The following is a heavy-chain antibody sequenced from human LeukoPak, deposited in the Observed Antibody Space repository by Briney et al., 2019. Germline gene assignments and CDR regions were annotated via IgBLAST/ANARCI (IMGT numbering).Heavy chain of an antibody. CDR3: AKVQSDIVGAMFFSFDV. J-gene: IGHJ3*01. CDR1: GFTFNSYS. CDR2: IIGSGSEM. V-gene: IGHV3-21*06. D-gene: IGHD1-26*01. Sequence: PGGSLRLSCGGSGFTFNSYSMNWVRQAPGKGLEWVASIIGSGSEMFYADSLKGRFTISRDNSKNSLYLQMNSLRVEDTAVYYCAKVQSDIVGAMFFSFDVWGQGTMFSVSS.